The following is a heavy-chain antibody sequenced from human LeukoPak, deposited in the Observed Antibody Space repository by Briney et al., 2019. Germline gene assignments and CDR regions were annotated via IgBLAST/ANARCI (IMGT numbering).Heavy chain of an antibody. CDR2: ISHDGNTK. J-gene: IGHJ4*02. CDR3: ARDPIQGAPDYFDF. CDR1: RFTFSSYA. V-gene: IGHV3-30-3*01. Sequence: PGRSLRLSCAASRFTFSSYAMHWVRQAQGKGPEWVAVISHDGNTKYYADSVKGRVTISRDNFKNMLYLQLSTLRVEDTAMYYCARDPIQGAPDYFDFWGQGSLVTVSS. D-gene: IGHD1-14*01.